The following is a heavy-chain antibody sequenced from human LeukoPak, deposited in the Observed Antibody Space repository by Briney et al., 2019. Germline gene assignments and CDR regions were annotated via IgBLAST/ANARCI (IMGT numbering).Heavy chain of an antibody. Sequence: PGGSPRLSCAASGFTFSSYAMHWVRQAPGKGLEWVTVISYDGNNKYFADSVKGRFTVSRDNSKNTLYLQMNSLRAEDTAVYYCARDLSGGGCDIWGQGTMVTASS. J-gene: IGHJ3*02. CDR1: GFTFSSYA. CDR2: ISYDGNNK. CDR3: ARDLSGGGCDI. V-gene: IGHV3-30-3*01. D-gene: IGHD2-21*01.